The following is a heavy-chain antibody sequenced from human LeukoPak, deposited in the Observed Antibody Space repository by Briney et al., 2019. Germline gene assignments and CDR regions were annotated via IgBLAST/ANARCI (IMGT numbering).Heavy chain of an antibody. Sequence: GSLRLSCAASGFTFSIYSMHWVRQAPGKGLEWVAVISYDGSNKSYADSVKGRFTISRDNAKNSLYLQMNSLRAEDTALYYCAKDIGTGGPHYYYDSSGSRNDAFDIWGQGTMVTVSS. J-gene: IGHJ3*02. CDR2: ISYDGSNK. CDR3: AKDIGTGGPHYYYDSSGSRNDAFDI. CDR1: GFTFSIYS. V-gene: IGHV3-30-3*01. D-gene: IGHD3-22*01.